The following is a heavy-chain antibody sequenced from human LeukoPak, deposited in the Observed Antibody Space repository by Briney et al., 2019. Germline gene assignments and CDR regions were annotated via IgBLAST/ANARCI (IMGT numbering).Heavy chain of an antibody. D-gene: IGHD4-17*01. J-gene: IGHJ3*02. CDR2: ISAYNGNT. CDR1: GYTFTSYG. Sequence: GASVKVSCKASGYTFTSYGISWVRQAPGQGLEWMGWISAYNGNTNYAQKLQGRVTITADKSTSTAYMELSSLRSEDTAVYYCARENSATVNAFDIWGQGTMVTVSS. CDR3: ARENSATVNAFDI. V-gene: IGHV1-18*01.